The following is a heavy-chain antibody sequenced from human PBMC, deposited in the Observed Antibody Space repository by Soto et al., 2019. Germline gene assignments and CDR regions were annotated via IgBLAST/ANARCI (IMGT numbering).Heavy chain of an antibody. CDR1: GYTFTGYY. V-gene: IGHV1-2*04. J-gene: IGHJ6*03. CDR3: ARGDIVVVPAAHPLYYYYMDV. Sequence: ASVKVSCKASGYTFTGYYMHWVRQAPGQGLEWMGWINPNSGGTNYAQKFQGWVTMTRDTSISTAYMELSRLRSDDTAVYYCARGDIVVVPAAHPLYYYYMDVWGKGTTVTVSS. D-gene: IGHD2-2*01. CDR2: INPNSGGT.